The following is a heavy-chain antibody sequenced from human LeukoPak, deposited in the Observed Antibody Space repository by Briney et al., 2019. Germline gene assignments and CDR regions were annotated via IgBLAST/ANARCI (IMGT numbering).Heavy chain of an antibody. J-gene: IGHJ6*03. D-gene: IGHD6-13*01. Sequence: SETLSLTCAVSGYSISSGYYWGWIRQPPGKGLEWIGSMYHSGNTYHNPSLKSRVTISVDTSKNQFSLKLSSVTAADTAVYYCARLTVAAAGTAPGQYYYYMDVWGKGTTVTVSS. CDR1: GYSISSGYY. CDR2: MYHSGNT. CDR3: ARLTVAAAGTAPGQYYYYMDV. V-gene: IGHV4-38-2*01.